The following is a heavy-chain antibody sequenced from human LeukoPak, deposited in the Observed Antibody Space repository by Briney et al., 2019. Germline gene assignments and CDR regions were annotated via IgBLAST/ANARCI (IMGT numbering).Heavy chain of an antibody. Sequence: QSGGSLRLSCAASGFTFSSYVMSWVRQAPGKGLEWVSGISGSGGSIYYADSVKGRFTISRDNSKNTLYLQMNSLRAEDTAVYYCARGYCSGRSCYNGMDVWGQGTTVTVSS. D-gene: IGHD2-15*01. J-gene: IGHJ6*02. CDR1: GFTFSSYV. CDR3: ARGYCSGRSCYNGMDV. V-gene: IGHV3-23*01. CDR2: ISGSGGSI.